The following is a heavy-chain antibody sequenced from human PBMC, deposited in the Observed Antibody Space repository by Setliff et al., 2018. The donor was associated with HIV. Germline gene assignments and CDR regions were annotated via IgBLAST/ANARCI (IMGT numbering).Heavy chain of an antibody. CDR2: INPKSDGT. CDR1: GYTFTGYY. D-gene: IGHD3-22*01. J-gene: IGHJ6*02. V-gene: IGHV1-2*04. CDR3: ARGAFIGYGWSYFGMDV. Sequence: VASVKVSCKASGYTFTGYYMHWVRQAPGQGLEWMGWINPKSDGTNYAQKFQGWITMTRDTSISTAYMELSRLRSDDTAVYYCARGAFIGYGWSYFGMDVWGQGTTVTVSS.